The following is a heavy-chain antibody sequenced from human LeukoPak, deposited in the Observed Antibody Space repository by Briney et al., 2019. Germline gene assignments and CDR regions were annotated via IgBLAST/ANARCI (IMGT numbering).Heavy chain of an antibody. V-gene: IGHV3-33*01. CDR3: GVYRGSGPGGDDTFDI. CDR1: GFTFSSYG. CDR2: IWYDGSNK. Sequence: PGGSLRLSCAASGFTFSSYGMHWVRQAPGKGLEWVAVIWYDGSNKYYADSVKGRFTISRDNSKNTAYLQMNSLKTEDTAMYYCGVYRGSGPGGDDTFDIWGQGTMVTVSS. J-gene: IGHJ3*02. D-gene: IGHD3-10*01.